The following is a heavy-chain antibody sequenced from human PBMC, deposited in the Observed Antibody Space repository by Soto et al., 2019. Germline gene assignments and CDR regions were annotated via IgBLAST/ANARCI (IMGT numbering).Heavy chain of an antibody. V-gene: IGHV3-23*01. D-gene: IGHD3-3*01. J-gene: IGHJ4*02. CDR2: ISGSGGST. CDR1: GFTFSSYA. CDR3: AKDSSAYYDFWSGYPLYYFDY. Sequence: GGSLRLSCAASGFTFSSYAMSWVRQAPGKGLEWVSAISGSGGSTYYADSVKGRFTISRDNSKNTLYLQMNSLRAEDTAVYYCAKDSSAYYDFWSGYPLYYFDYWGQGTLVTVSS.